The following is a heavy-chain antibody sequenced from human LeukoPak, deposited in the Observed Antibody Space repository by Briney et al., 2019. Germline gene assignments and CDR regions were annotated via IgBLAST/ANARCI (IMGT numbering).Heavy chain of an antibody. J-gene: IGHJ4*02. D-gene: IGHD2-15*01. V-gene: IGHV3-48*01. CDR1: GFTFSSYS. Sequence: GGSLRLSCAASGFTFSSYSMNWVRQAPGKGLEWVSYISSSSSTIYYADSVKGRFTISRDNAKNSLYLQMNSLRAEDTAVYYCARENIGYCSGGSCFYFDYWGQGTLVTVSS. CDR2: ISSSSSTI. CDR3: ARENIGYCSGGSCFYFDY.